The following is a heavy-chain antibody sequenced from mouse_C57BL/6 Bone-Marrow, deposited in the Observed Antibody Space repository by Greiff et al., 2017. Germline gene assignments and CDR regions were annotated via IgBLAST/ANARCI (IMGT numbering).Heavy chain of an antibody. Sequence: QVQLQQSGAELVRPGASVKLSCKASGYTFTDYYINWVKQRPGQGLEWIARIYPGSGNTYYNEKFKGKATLTAEKSSSTAYMQLSSLTSEDSAVYFCARGGPHIGTVVATRYFDVWGTGTTVTVSS. CDR2: IYPGSGNT. D-gene: IGHD1-1*01. J-gene: IGHJ1*03. CDR1: GYTFTDYY. CDR3: ARGGPHIGTVVATRYFDV. V-gene: IGHV1-76*01.